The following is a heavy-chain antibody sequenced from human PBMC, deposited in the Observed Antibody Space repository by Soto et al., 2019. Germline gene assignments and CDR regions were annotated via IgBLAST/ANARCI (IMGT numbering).Heavy chain of an antibody. CDR2: IIPIFGTA. CDR3: ARDHYYGSGPGRVWFDP. D-gene: IGHD3-10*01. J-gene: IGHJ5*02. Sequence: QVQLVQSGAEVKKPGSSVKVSCKASGGTFSSYAISWVRQAPGQGLEWMGGIIPIFGTANYAQKFQGRVTITVDESTSTAYMELSSLRSEDTAVYYCARDHYYGSGPGRVWFDPWGQGTLVTVSS. V-gene: IGHV1-69*01. CDR1: GGTFSSYA.